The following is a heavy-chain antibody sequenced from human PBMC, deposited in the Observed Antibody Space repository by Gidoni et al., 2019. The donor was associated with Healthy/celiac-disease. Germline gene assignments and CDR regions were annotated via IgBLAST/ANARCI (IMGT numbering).Heavy chain of an antibody. Sequence: EVQLVESGGGLVKPGGSLRLSCAASGFTFSSYSMNWVRQAPGTGLEWVSSISSSSSYIYYADSVKGRFTISRDNAKNSLYLQMNSLRAEDTAVYYCARDKEVATIPLYYFDYWGQGTLVTVSS. CDR2: ISSSSSYI. V-gene: IGHV3-21*01. CDR1: GFTFSSYS. CDR3: ARDKEVATIPLYYFDY. D-gene: IGHD5-12*01. J-gene: IGHJ4*02.